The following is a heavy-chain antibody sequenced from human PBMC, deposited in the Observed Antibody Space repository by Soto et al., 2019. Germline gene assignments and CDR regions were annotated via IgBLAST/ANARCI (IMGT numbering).Heavy chain of an antibody. CDR3: TREGSAPYYYYAMDV. Sequence: ASVKVSCKASGYTFTTYGISWVRQAPGEGLEWLGWINTHNGNTNYAQNLQGRVFMTADTSTNTAYMELRSLRSDDTAIYFCTREGSAPYYYYAMDVWGQGTTVTVSS. D-gene: IGHD3-10*01. V-gene: IGHV1-18*01. J-gene: IGHJ6*02. CDR1: GYTFTTYG. CDR2: INTHNGNT.